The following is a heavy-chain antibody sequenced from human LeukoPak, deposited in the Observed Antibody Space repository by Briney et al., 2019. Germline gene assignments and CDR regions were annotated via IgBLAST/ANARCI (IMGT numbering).Heavy chain of an antibody. J-gene: IGHJ5*02. CDR3: ATDGAGFDT. Sequence: GGSLRLSCAASGFTFNDYYMSWIRQAPGKGLGWLSYINIGGTNTHSADSVKGRFTISRDNAKKSLYLEMNNLRAEDTAVYYCATDGAGFDTWGQGVLVTVSS. V-gene: IGHV3-11*01. CDR2: INIGGTNT. CDR1: GFTFNDYY.